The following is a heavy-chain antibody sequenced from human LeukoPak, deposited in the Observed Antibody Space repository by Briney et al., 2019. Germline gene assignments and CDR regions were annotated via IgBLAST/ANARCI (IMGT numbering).Heavy chain of an antibody. Sequence: SATLSLTCAVSVGSISSGNWWSWVCQSPGKGLEWIREIYHNGTPNYSPSLKSRVTISTDTFKNHFSLRLTSVTAADTAVHYCATAPLLRGERGEHYKYGMDVWGQGTTVIVSS. D-gene: IGHD2-15*01. J-gene: IGHJ6*02. CDR2: IYHNGTP. V-gene: IGHV4-4*02. CDR3: ATAPLLRGERGEHYKYGMDV. CDR1: VGSISSGNW.